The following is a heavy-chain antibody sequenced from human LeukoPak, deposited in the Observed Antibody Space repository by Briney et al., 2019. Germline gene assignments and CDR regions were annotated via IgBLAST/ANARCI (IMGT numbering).Heavy chain of an antibody. Sequence: PGGSLRLSCAASGFTFSSSAMNWVRQAPGKGLEWVSGISGSGGSTYYADSVKGRFTISRDNSKNTLYLQMNSLRAEDTAVYYCARGRDGYNLDYWGQGTLVTVSS. D-gene: IGHD5-24*01. CDR1: GFTFSSSA. V-gene: IGHV3-23*01. J-gene: IGHJ4*02. CDR2: ISGSGGST. CDR3: ARGRDGYNLDY.